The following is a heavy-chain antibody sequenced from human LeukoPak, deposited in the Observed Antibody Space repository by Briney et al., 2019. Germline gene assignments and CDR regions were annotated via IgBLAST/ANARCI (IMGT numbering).Heavy chain of an antibody. CDR2: IYYSGST. Sequence: SETLSLTCTVSGGSISSSSYYWGWIRQPPGKGLEWIGSIYYSGSTYYNPSLKSRVTISVDTSKNQFSLKLSSVTAADTAVYYCARRRRLPGGNFDYWGQGTLVTVSS. J-gene: IGHJ4*02. D-gene: IGHD6-25*01. CDR1: GGSISSSSYY. V-gene: IGHV4-39*01. CDR3: ARRRRLPGGNFDY.